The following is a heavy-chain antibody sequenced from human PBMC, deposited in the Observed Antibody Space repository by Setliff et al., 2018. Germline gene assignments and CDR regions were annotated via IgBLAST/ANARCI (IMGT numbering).Heavy chain of an antibody. V-gene: IGHV4-39*01. CDR3: ARTGTKRYFDY. J-gene: IGHJ4*02. Sequence: SETLSLTCTVSGGSISGYFWGWIRQPPGKGLEWIGRIYYNGNTYYNASLKSRLTISVDTSKSQFSLRLNSVTAADTAVYYCARTGTKRYFDYWGQGALVTVPQ. D-gene: IGHD1-1*01. CDR1: GGSISGYF. CDR2: IYYNGNT.